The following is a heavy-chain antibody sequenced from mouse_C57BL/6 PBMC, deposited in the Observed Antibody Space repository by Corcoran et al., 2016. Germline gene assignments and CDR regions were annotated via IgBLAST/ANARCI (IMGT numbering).Heavy chain of an antibody. CDR2: INPNNGGT. V-gene: IGHV1-26*01. CDR1: GYTFTDYY. CDR3: ARRGDSSGSDY. D-gene: IGHD3-2*02. Sequence: EVQLQQSGPELVKPGASVKISCKASGYTFTDYYMNWVKQSHGKSLEWIGDINPNNGGTSYNQKFKGKATLTVDKSSSTAYMELRSLTSEDSAGYYCARRGDSSGSDYWGQGTTLTVSS. J-gene: IGHJ2*01.